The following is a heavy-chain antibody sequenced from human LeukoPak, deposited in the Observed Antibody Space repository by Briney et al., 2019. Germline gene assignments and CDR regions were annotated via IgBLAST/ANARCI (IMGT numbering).Heavy chain of an antibody. Sequence: AASVKVSCNASGDTFTGYYMHWVRQAPGQGLEWMGWINPNSGGTNYAQKFQGRVTMTRDTSISTAYMELSRLRSDDTAVYYCARGIVGATTGDWGQGTLVTVSS. J-gene: IGHJ4*02. CDR2: INPNSGGT. CDR1: GDTFTGYY. V-gene: IGHV1-2*02. D-gene: IGHD1-26*01. CDR3: ARGIVGATTGD.